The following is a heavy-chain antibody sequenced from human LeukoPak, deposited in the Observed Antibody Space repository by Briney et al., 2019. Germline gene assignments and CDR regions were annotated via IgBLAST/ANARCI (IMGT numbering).Heavy chain of an antibody. J-gene: IGHJ4*02. Sequence: AGGSLRLSCTVSSNYMSWVRQAPGKGLEWLSVIYSGDSTYYADSVRGRFTISRDISKNTLYLQMNSLRPEDTAVYYCARDLWDATGYWGQGTLVTVSS. CDR3: ARDLWDATGY. CDR2: IYSGDST. D-gene: IGHD1-14*01. V-gene: IGHV3-53*05. CDR1: VSSNY.